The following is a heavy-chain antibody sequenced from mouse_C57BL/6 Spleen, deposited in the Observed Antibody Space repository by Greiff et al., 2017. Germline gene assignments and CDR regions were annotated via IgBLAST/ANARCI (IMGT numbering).Heavy chain of an antibody. CDR3: ARDWDDYAMDY. CDR1: GYTFTSYG. V-gene: IGHV1-81*01. Sequence: VQRVESGAELARPGASVKLSCKASGYTFTSYGISWVKQRTGQGLEWIGEIYPRSGNTYYNEKFKGKATLTADKSSSTAYMELRSLTSEDSAVXFCARDWDDYAMDYWGQGTSVTVSS. J-gene: IGHJ4*01. D-gene: IGHD4-1*01. CDR2: IYPRSGNT.